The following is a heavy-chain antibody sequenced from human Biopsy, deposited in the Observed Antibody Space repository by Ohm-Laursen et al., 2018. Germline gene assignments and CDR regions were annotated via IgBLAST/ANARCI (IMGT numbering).Heavy chain of an antibody. V-gene: IGHV3-74*01. CDR2: INSDGSST. D-gene: IGHD3-10*01. CDR3: TRAEAGSGSLLYFDY. J-gene: IGHJ4*02. Sequence: LSLTCAASEFIFSRFWMYWVRQAPGKGLVWVSRINSDGSSTNYADAVKGRFTISRDNAKNTVFLQMNSLRAEDTAVYYCTRAEAGSGSLLYFDYWGQGTLVTVSS. CDR1: EFIFSRFW.